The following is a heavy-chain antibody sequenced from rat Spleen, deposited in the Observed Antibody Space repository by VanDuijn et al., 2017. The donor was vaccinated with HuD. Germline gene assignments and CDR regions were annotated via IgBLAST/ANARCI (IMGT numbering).Heavy chain of an antibody. V-gene: IGHV5-25*01. CDR2: ITSAGVTT. Sequence: EVQLVESGGGLVQPGRSMRLSCAASGFTFSNYGMAWVRQAPGKGLEWVATITSAGVTTYYPDSVKGRFTISRDNARSTLYLQMDSLKSEDTAIYYCARSVFDYWGQGVMVTVSS. CDR3: ARSVFDY. CDR1: GFTFSNYG. J-gene: IGHJ2*01.